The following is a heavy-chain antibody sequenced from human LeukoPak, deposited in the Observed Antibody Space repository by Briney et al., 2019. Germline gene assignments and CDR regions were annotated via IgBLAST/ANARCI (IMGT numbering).Heavy chain of an antibody. D-gene: IGHD3-10*01. CDR2: IRYDESNE. Sequence: GGSLRLSCAASVISFSTHGMHWVRQAPGKGLEWLAFIRYDESNEYYAESVKGRFTISRDDSKNTLYLQMNSLRAEDTALYYCAREGKDYYGSGSYYNPLEYWGQGTLVIVS. V-gene: IGHV3-30*02. J-gene: IGHJ4*02. CDR3: AREGKDYYGSGSYYNPLEY. CDR1: VISFSTHG.